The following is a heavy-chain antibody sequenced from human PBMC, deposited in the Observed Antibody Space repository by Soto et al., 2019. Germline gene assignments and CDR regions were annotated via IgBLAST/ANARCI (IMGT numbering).Heavy chain of an antibody. J-gene: IGHJ6*02. CDR3: ARGAVVAATYWYYYYGMDV. D-gene: IGHD2-15*01. V-gene: IGHV3-30-3*01. CDR1: GFTFSSYA. Sequence: QVQLVESGGGVVQPGRSLRLSCAASGFTFSSYAMHWVRQAPGKGLEWVAVISYDGSNKYYADSVKGRFTISRDNSKNTLYLQVNSLRAEDTAVYYCARGAVVAATYWYYYYGMDVWGQGTTVTVSS. CDR2: ISYDGSNK.